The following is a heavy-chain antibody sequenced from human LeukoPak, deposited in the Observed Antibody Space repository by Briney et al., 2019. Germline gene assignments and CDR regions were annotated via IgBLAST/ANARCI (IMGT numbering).Heavy chain of an antibody. J-gene: IGHJ4*02. V-gene: IGHV3-11*05. Sequence: GGSLRLSCAGSGFMFSDFYINWIQQSPGKGLEWLAYISPDGSYTTYGDSVKGRFVISRDNAKNSVSLQMNSLRVEDTAVYFCASDQVSGVFDYWGQGARVTVS. D-gene: IGHD5/OR15-5a*01. CDR3: ASDQVSGVFDY. CDR1: GFMFSDFY. CDR2: ISPDGSYT.